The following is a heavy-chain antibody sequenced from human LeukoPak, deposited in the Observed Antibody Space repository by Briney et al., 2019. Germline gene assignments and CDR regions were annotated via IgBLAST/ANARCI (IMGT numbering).Heavy chain of an antibody. CDR3: AKIADPHYYDSSGYRRRGDAFDI. J-gene: IGHJ3*02. D-gene: IGHD3-22*01. CDR1: GFTFDDYA. V-gene: IGHV3-9*03. Sequence: GGSLRLSCAASGFTFDDYAMHWVRQAPGKGLEWVSGISWNSGNIGYADSVKGRFTISRDNAKNSLYLQMNSLRAEDMALYYCAKIADPHYYDSSGYRRRGDAFDIWGQGTMVTVSS. CDR2: ISWNSGNI.